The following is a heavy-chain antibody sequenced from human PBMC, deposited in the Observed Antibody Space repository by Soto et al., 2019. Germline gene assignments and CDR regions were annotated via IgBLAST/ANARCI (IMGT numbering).Heavy chain of an antibody. CDR3: PSGGVVPAPPDNNWFDP. V-gene: IGHV4-30-4*01. CDR2: IYYSGST. D-gene: IGHD2-2*01. J-gene: IGHJ5*02. Sequence: SETLSLTCTVSGGSISSGDYYWSWIRQPPGKGLEWIGYIYYSGSTYYNPSLKSRVTISVDTSKNQFSLKLSSVTAADTAVYYCPSGGVVPAPPDNNWFDPWGQGTLVTVSS. CDR1: GGSISSGDYY.